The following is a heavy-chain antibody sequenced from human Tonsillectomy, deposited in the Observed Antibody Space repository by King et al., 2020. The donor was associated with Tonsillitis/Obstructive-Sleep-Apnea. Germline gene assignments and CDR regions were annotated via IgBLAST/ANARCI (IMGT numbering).Heavy chain of an antibody. CDR2: INHSGST. V-gene: IGHV4-34*01. CDR3: ARGDLGYCSSNRGYYLDV. J-gene: IGHJ6*03. CDR1: GGSFSGYY. D-gene: IGHD2-2*01. Sequence: VQLQQWGAGLLKPSETLSLTCAVYGGSFSGYYWSWIRQSPGKGLEWIGEINHSGSTNCNPSLESRVTMSVGTSKSQFSLKLSSVTAADTAVYYCARGDLGYCSSNRGYYLDVWGKGTTVTVSS.